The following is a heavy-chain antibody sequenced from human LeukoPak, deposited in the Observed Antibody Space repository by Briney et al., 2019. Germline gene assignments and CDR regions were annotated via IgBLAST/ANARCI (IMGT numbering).Heavy chain of an antibody. V-gene: IGHV3-23*01. CDR1: GFTFSSYA. J-gene: IGHJ4*02. D-gene: IGHD6-13*01. CDR3: AKSWIAAPLRGPVFPFDY. CDR2: ISGSGGST. Sequence: PGGSLRLSCAASGFTFSSYAMSWVRQAPGKGLEWVSAISGSGGSTYYADSVKGRFTISRDNSKNTLYLQMNGLRAEDTAVYYCAKSWIAAPLRGPVFPFDYWGQGTLVTVSS.